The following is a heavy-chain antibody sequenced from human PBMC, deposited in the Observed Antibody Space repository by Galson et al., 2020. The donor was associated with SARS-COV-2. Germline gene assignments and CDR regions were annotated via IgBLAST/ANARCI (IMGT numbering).Heavy chain of an antibody. D-gene: IGHD5-18*01. CDR3: AKVSGVGIQLWLYYYYYMDV. CDR1: GFTFSSYG. Sequence: GESLKISCAASGFTFSSYGMHWVRQAPGKGLEWVAFIRYDGSNKYYADSVKGRFTISRDNSKNTLYLQMNSLRAEDTAVYYCAKVSGVGIQLWLYYYYYMDVWGKGTTVTVSS. V-gene: IGHV3-30*02. J-gene: IGHJ6*03. CDR2: IRYDGSNK.